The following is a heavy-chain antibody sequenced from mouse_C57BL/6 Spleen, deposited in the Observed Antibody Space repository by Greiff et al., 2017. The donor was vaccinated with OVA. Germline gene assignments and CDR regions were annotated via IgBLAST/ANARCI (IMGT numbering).Heavy chain of an antibody. CDR1: GYTFTSYW. Sequence: QVQLQQPGAELVKPGASVKLSCKASGYTFTSYWMQWVKQRPGQGLEWIGEIDPSDSYTNYNQKFKGKATLTVDTSSSTAYMQLSSLTSEDSAVYYCARGDYYGIAIDYWGQGTSVTVSS. V-gene: IGHV1-50*01. D-gene: IGHD1-1*01. CDR2: IDPSDSYT. J-gene: IGHJ4*01. CDR3: ARGDYYGIAIDY.